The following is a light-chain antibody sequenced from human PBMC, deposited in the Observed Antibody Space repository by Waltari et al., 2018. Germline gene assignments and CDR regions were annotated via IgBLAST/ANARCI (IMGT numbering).Light chain of an antibody. V-gene: IGLV2-11*01. J-gene: IGLJ2*01. CDR1: SRDVGGYKY. CDR2: DVN. CDR3: CSYAGGSVL. Sequence: QSALTQPRSVSGSPGQSVTISCTGTSRDVGGYKYVSWYQQHPGKAPTLMIYDVNKRPSGVPDRFSGSKSGNAASLTISGLQVEDEGDYYCCSYAGGSVLFGGGTKLTVL.